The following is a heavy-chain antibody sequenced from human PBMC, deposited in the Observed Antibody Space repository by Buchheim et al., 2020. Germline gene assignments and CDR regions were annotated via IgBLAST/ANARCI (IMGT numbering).Heavy chain of an antibody. Sequence: QVQLVESGGGVVQPGRSLRLSCAASGFIFSNYGMYWVRQAPGKGLEWVAVIWYDGSNKYYADSVKGRFTISRDNSKNTLYLQMNSLRARDTAVYYCARETLRYYYDSNQDVMGFDYWGQGTL. CDR2: IWYDGSNK. CDR3: ARETLRYYYDSNQDVMGFDY. J-gene: IGHJ4*02. V-gene: IGHV3-33*01. CDR1: GFIFSNYG. D-gene: IGHD3-22*01.